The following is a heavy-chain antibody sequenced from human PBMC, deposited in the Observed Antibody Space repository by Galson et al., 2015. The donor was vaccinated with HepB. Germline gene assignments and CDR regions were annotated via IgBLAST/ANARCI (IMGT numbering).Heavy chain of an antibody. Sequence: PALVKPTQTLTLTCTFSGFSLSTSGVGVGWIRQPPGKALEWLALIYWNDDKRYSPSLKSRLTITKDTSKNQVVLTMTNMDPVDTATYYCAHYVLGVVVMHAFDIWGQGTMVTVSS. CDR1: GFSLSTSGVG. J-gene: IGHJ3*02. V-gene: IGHV2-5*01. CDR2: IYWNDDK. D-gene: IGHD3-22*01. CDR3: AHYVLGVVVMHAFDI.